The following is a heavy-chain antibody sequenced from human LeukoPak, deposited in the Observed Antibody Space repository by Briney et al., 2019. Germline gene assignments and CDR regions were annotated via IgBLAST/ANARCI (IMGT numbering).Heavy chain of an antibody. D-gene: IGHD4-17*01. V-gene: IGHV1-69*06. CDR2: IIPIFGTA. J-gene: IGHJ6*04. CDR3: AKDSTLTDRIVDV. CDR1: GGTFSSYA. Sequence: SVKVSCKASGGTFSSYAISWVRQAPGQGLEWMGGIIPIFGTANYAQKFQGRVTITADKSTSTAYMELSSLRAEDSAVYYCAKDSTLTDRIVDVWGKGTTVTISS.